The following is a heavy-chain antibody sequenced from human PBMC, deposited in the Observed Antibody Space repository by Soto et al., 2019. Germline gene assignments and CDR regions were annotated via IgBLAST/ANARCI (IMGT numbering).Heavy chain of an antibody. V-gene: IGHV3-7*01. CDR2: IKQDGSEK. Sequence: RGSLRLSCAASGFTFSSYWMSWVRQAPGKGLEWVANIKQDGSEKYYVDSVKGRFTISRDNAKNSLYLQMNSLRAEDTAVYYCARFRWLRVKYVDYCCQGTLVTVFS. D-gene: IGHD5-12*01. CDR3: ARFRWLRVKYVDY. J-gene: IGHJ4*02. CDR1: GFTFSSYW.